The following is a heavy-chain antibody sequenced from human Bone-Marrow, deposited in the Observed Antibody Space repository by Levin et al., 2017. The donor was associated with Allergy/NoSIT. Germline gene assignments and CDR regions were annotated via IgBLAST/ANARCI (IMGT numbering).Heavy chain of an antibody. D-gene: IGHD1-7*01. CDR1: GFTVSRNY. CDR3: SRDGPGTATGTP. Sequence: GESLKISCAASGFTVSRNYMSWVRQAPGKGLEWVSLIYSGGDTQYAESVKGRFTISRDNSKNTLYLQMNSLRVDDTAVYYCSRDGPGTATGTPWGQGTLVTVSS. V-gene: IGHV3-66*01. J-gene: IGHJ4*02. CDR2: IYSGGDT.